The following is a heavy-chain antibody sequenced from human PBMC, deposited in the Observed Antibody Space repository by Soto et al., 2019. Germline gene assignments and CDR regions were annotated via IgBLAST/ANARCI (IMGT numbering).Heavy chain of an antibody. D-gene: IGHD5-12*01. J-gene: IGHJ4*02. CDR2: ISAYNGNT. Sequence: ASVKVSCKASGYTFTSYGISWGRQAPGEGLEWMGWISAYNGNTNYAQKFQGRVTMTTDTSTSTAYMELRSLRSDDTAVYYCARDRWRDGYDYGPDFWGQGTLVTVSS. CDR3: ARDRWRDGYDYGPDF. V-gene: IGHV1-18*01. CDR1: GYTFTSYG.